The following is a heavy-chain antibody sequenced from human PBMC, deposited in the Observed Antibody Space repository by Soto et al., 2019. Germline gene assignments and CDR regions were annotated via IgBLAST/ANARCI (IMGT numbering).Heavy chain of an antibody. CDR2: FDPEDGET. CDR3: ARERGRYDILTGYYIVAEYFQH. CDR1: GYTLTELS. J-gene: IGHJ1*01. Sequence: GASVKVSCKVSGYTLTELSMHWVRQAPGKGLEWMGGFDPEDGETIYAQKFQGRVTMTEDTSTDTAYMELSSLRSEDTAVYYGARERGRYDILTGYYIVAEYFQHWGQGTLVTVSS. D-gene: IGHD3-9*01. V-gene: IGHV1-24*01.